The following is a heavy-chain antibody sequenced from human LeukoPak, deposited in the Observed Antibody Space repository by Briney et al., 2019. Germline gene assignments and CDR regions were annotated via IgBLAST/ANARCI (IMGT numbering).Heavy chain of an antibody. CDR1: GYTFSSYG. V-gene: IGHV1-18*01. CDR2: ISAYNGNT. D-gene: IGHD3-10*01. J-gene: IGHJ4*02. CDR3: ARDSVDGSGTYYSDSPDY. Sequence: GASVKVSCKASGYTFSSYGISWVRQAPGQGLEWMGWISAYNGNTDYAQSLRGRVTMTADTSTSTAYMELRSLRSDDTAVYYCARDSVDGSGTYYSDSPDYWGQGTLVTVSS.